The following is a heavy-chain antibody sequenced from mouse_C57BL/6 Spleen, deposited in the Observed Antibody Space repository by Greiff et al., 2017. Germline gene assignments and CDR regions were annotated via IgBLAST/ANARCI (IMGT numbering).Heavy chain of an antibody. Sequence: EVHLVESGGGLVQPGGSLKLSCAASGFTFSDYYMYWVRQTPEKRLEWVAYISNGGGSTYYPDTVKGRFTISRDNAKNTLYLQMSRLKSEDTAMYYCERRDGGSGSEGFAYWGQGTLVTVSA. V-gene: IGHV5-12*01. CDR3: ERRDGGSGSEGFAY. D-gene: IGHD1-1*01. CDR2: ISNGGGST. J-gene: IGHJ3*01. CDR1: GFTFSDYY.